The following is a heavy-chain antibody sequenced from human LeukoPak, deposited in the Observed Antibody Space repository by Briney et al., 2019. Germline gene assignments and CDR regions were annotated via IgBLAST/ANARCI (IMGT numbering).Heavy chain of an antibody. D-gene: IGHD5-18*01. CDR1: GGSISSYY. Sequence: SETLSLTCTVSGGSISSYYWSWIRPPPGKGLEWIGYIYYSGSTNHNPSLKSRVTISVDTSKNQFSLKLSSVTAADTAVYYCARGGTAHHGYWGQGTLVTVSS. V-gene: IGHV4-59*01. CDR3: ARGGTAHHGY. J-gene: IGHJ4*02. CDR2: IYYSGST.